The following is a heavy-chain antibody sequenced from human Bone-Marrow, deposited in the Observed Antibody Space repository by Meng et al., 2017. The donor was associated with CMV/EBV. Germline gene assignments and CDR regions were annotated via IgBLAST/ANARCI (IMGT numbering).Heavy chain of an antibody. J-gene: IGHJ4*02. Sequence: GESLKISCAASGFTFSSYAMSWVRQAPGKGLEWVSAISGSGGSTYYADSVKGRFTISRDNSKNTQYLQMNSLRAEDTAVYYCAKDSSSWSHYYFDYWGQGTLVTVSS. D-gene: IGHD6-13*01. CDR3: AKDSSSWSHYYFDY. V-gene: IGHV3-23*01. CDR2: ISGSGGST. CDR1: GFTFSSYA.